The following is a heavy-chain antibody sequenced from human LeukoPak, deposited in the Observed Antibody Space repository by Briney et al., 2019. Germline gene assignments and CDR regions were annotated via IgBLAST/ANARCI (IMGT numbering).Heavy chain of an antibody. CDR2: FDPEDGET. CDR1: GYALTELS. V-gene: IGHV1-24*01. D-gene: IGHD2/OR15-2a*01. J-gene: IGHJ4*02. Sequence: GASVKVSCKVSGYALTELSMHWVRQAPGKGLEWMGGFDPEDGETIYAQKFQGRVTMTEDTSTDTAYMELSSLRSEDTAVYYCATGFLGSRRHFDYWGQGTLVTVSS. CDR3: ATGFLGSRRHFDY.